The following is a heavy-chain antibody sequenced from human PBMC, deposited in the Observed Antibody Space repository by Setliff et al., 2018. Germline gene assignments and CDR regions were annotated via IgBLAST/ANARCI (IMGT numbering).Heavy chain of an antibody. Sequence: SETLSLTCSVSGGSISTYYWSWIRQPPGKGLEWIGNINYSGNSNYIPSLKSRVTISVXXXKNXISXXXTSVTAADTAVYYCARPHGGDYAFDIWGQGRMVTVSS. CDR1: GGSISTYY. V-gene: IGHV4-59*01. CDR3: ARPHGGDYAFDI. CDR2: INYSGNS. D-gene: IGHD2-21*01. J-gene: IGHJ3*02.